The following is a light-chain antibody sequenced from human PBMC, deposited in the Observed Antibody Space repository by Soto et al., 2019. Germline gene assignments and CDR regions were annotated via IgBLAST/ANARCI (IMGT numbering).Light chain of an antibody. V-gene: IGKV1-39*01. CDR3: QQSFTTPRT. Sequence: DIQMTQSPSSLSASVGDRVTITCRASQTISTYLNWYQQKPGKAPKLLIYAASSLQSGVPSRFSGSGSGTDFTLTISGLQLEDFATYYCQQSFTTPRTFGQGTKVEIK. CDR2: AAS. CDR1: QTISTY. J-gene: IGKJ1*01.